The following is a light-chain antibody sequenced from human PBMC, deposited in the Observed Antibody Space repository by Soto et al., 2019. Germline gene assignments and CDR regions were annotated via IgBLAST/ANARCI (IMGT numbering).Light chain of an antibody. Sequence: QFALTQPASVSGSPGQSITISCTGTSSDVGGYNYVSWYQQHPGKAPKLMIYDVSNRPSGVSNRFSGSKSGNTASLNISGLQAEDEADYYCSSYTSSSPHVVFGGGTKLTAL. V-gene: IGLV2-14*01. J-gene: IGLJ2*01. CDR3: SSYTSSSPHVV. CDR2: DVS. CDR1: SSDVGGYNY.